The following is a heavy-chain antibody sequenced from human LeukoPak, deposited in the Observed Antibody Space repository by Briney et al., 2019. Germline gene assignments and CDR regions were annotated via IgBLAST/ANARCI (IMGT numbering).Heavy chain of an antibody. J-gene: IGHJ4*02. Sequence: ASVKVSCKASGYTFTNYGVSWVRQAPGQGLEWMGWISAYNGHANYAQNLQGRVTVTTDTSKSTDYMELNSLRSDDTAVYYCARVEPDYYYGSGSYSGFDYWGQGTLVTVSS. D-gene: IGHD3-10*01. V-gene: IGHV1-18*01. CDR2: ISAYNGHA. CDR3: ARVEPDYYYGSGSYSGFDY. CDR1: GYTFTNYG.